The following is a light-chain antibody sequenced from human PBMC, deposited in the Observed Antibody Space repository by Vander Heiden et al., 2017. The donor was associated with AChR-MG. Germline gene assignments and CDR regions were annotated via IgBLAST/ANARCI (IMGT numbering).Light chain of an antibody. J-gene: IGLJ2*01. CDR2: FNN. CDR1: SSNIGSYA. Sequence: QSVLTQPPSASGTPGQRVTLTCSGSSSNIGSYAVNWYRQLPGTAPQLLIYFNNQRPSGVPDRFSGSKSGTSASLAISGLQSEDEADYYCAAWDDSLSGQVVFGGGTKLTVL. V-gene: IGLV1-44*01. CDR3: AAWDDSLSGQVV.